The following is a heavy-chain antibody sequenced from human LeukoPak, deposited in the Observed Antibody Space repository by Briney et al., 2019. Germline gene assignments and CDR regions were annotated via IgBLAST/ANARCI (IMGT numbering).Heavy chain of an antibody. CDR3: ARDRYSRY. CDR2: INHSGST. J-gene: IGHJ4*02. Sequence: PSETLSLTCTVSGGSIRSSYYYWGWIRQPPGKGLEWIGEINHSGSTNYNPSLKSRVTISVDTSKNQFSLKLSSVTAADTAVYYCARDRYSRYWGQGTLVTVSS. CDR1: GGSIRSSYYY. D-gene: IGHD4-11*01. V-gene: IGHV4-39*07.